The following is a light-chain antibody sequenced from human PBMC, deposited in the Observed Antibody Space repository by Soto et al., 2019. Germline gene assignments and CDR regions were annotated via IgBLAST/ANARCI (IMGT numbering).Light chain of an antibody. J-gene: IGKJ2*01. Sequence: DIVMTQSPDSLAVSLGERATINCKSSQSVFYSSNNKNYLAWYQQKPGQSPKLLIYWASTRESGVPDRFSGSGSGTDFTLTISSLQAEDGAVYYCQQYYSPPYTFGQGTRLEIK. CDR2: WAS. V-gene: IGKV4-1*01. CDR1: QSVFYSSNNKNY. CDR3: QQYYSPPYT.